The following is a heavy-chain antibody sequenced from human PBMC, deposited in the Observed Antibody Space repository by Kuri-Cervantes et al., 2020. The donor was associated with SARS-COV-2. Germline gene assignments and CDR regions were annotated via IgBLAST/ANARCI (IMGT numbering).Heavy chain of an antibody. Sequence: LRLSCAISGEIVSSNSAAWDWIRQSPSRGLEWLGRTYYNSQWYTDYSPSVKSRIIIRSDTSKNHVSLQLNSVTPEDTAVYYCAREQISLIVLQSGTFAIWGQGTMVTVSS. CDR1: GEIVSSNSAA. V-gene: IGHV6-1*01. J-gene: IGHJ3*02. CDR3: AREQISLIVLQSGTFAI. CDR2: TYYNSQWYT. D-gene: IGHD3-22*01.